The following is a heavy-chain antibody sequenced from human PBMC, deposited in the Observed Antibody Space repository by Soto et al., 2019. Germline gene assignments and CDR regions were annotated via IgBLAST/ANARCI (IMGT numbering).Heavy chain of an antibody. Sequence: HPGXSLRLSCAASGFTFSSYAISWVRQAPGKGLEWVSASSGSGGSTYYADSVKGRFTISRDNSKNTLYLQMNSLRAEDTAVYYCVLWPPYYFDYWGQGTLVTVSS. D-gene: IGHD3-10*01. CDR3: VLWPPYYFDY. CDR1: GFTFSSYA. CDR2: SSGSGGST. J-gene: IGHJ4*02. V-gene: IGHV3-23*01.